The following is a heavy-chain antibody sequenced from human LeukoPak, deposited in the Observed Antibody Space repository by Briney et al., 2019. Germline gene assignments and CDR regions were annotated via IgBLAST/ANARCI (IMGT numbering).Heavy chain of an antibody. D-gene: IGHD4-17*01. CDR1: GFTFSSYA. V-gene: IGHV3-30-3*01. Sequence: GRSLRLSCAASGFTFSSYAMHWVRQAPGKGLEWVAVISYDGSNKYYADSVKGRFTISRDNAKNSLYLQMNSLRAEDTAVYYCARDRGNGDSAFDYWGQGTLVTVSS. CDR2: ISYDGSNK. CDR3: ARDRGNGDSAFDY. J-gene: IGHJ4*02.